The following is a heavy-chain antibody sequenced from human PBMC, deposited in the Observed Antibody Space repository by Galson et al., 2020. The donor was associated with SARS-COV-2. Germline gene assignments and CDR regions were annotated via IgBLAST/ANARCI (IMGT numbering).Heavy chain of an antibody. J-gene: IGHJ5*02. CDR3: AREYYYDSSGYHNWFDP. V-gene: IGHV4-31*03. Sequence: SETLSLTCTVSGGSISSGGYYWSWIRQHPGKGLEWIGHIYYSGSTYYNPSLKSRVTISVDTSKNQFSLKLSSVTAADTAVYYCAREYYYDSSGYHNWFDPWGQGTLVTVSS. D-gene: IGHD3-22*01. CDR1: GGSISSGGYY. CDR2: IYYSGST.